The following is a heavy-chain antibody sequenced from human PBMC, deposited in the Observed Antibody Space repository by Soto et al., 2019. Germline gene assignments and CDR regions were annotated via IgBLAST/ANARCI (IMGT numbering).Heavy chain of an antibody. V-gene: IGHV3-33*01. CDR3: ARESGALTVTRYNWFVP. CDR1: GFTFSSYG. CDR2: IWYDGSNK. Sequence: PGGSLRLSCAASGFTFSSYGMHWVRQAPGKGLDWVAVIWYDGSNKYYADSVKGRFTISRDNSKNTLYLQMNSLRAEDTAVYYCARESGALTVTRYNWFVPWGQGTLVTVSS. D-gene: IGHD4-4*01. J-gene: IGHJ5*02.